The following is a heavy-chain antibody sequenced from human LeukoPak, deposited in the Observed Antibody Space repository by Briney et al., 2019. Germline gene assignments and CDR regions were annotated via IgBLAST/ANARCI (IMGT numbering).Heavy chain of an antibody. CDR3: ARAPGSETVDH. V-gene: IGHV3-48*03. D-gene: IGHD1-14*01. CDR1: RFTFSSYE. CDR2: IHSSDGTT. Sequence: GGSLRLSCAASRFTFSSYEMSWVRQAPGKGLQWVSYIHSSDGTTFYADSVKGRFTISRDNAKNSLYLQMSSLRVDDTAVYYCARAPGSETVDHWGQGTLVTVST. J-gene: IGHJ4*02.